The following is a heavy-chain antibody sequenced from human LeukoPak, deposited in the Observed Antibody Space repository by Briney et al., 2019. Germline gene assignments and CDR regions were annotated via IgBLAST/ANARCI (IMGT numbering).Heavy chain of an antibody. CDR3: ARVYVSATRYFDY. V-gene: IGHV4-39*07. CDR1: GGSISSSSYY. J-gene: IGHJ4*02. D-gene: IGHD2-15*01. CDR2: IYYSGST. Sequence: SETLSLTCTVSGGSISSSSYYWGWIRQPPGKGLEWIGSIYYSGSTYYNPSLKSRVTISVDTSKNQFSLKLSPVTAADTAVYYCARVYVSATRYFDYWGQGTLVTVSS.